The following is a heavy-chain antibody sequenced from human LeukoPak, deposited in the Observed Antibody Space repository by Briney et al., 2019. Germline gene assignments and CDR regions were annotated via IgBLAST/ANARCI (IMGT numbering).Heavy chain of an antibody. CDR2: INHSGST. D-gene: IGHD3-16*02. Sequence: SETLSLTCAVYGGSFSGYYWSWIRQPPGKGLEWIGEINHSGSTHYNPSLKSRVTISVDTSKNQFSLKLSSVTAADTAVYYCARAYYDYVWGSYRYLTPYFDYWGQGTLVTVSS. CDR3: ARAYYDYVWGSYRYLTPYFDY. V-gene: IGHV4-34*01. CDR1: GGSFSGYY. J-gene: IGHJ4*02.